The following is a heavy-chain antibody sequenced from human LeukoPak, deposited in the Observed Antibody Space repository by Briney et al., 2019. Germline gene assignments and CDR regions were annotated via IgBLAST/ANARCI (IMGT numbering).Heavy chain of an antibody. CDR2: IGGSDANT. J-gene: IGHJ4*02. D-gene: IGHD1-14*01. CDR3: AIREPIGY. V-gene: IGHV3-23*01. CDR1: GFTFSNYA. Sequence: TGGSLRLSCAASGFTFSNYAMYWVRQAPGKGLEWVSAIGGSDANTYYADSVKGRFTISRDNSKNALYLQMNSLRAEDTAVYYCAIREPIGYWGQGTLVTVSS.